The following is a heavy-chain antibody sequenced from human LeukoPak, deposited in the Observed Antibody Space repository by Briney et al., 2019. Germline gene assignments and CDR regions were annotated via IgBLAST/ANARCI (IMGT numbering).Heavy chain of an antibody. CDR2: IYYSGST. CDR1: GFTVSSNY. V-gene: IGHV4-39*01. Sequence: GSLRLSCAASGFTVSSNYMSWVRQPPGKGLEWIGSIYYSGSTYYNPSLKSRVTISVDTSKNQFSLKLSSVTAADTAVYYCARLRYCSSTSCPRGRAYYYGMDVWGQGTTVTVSS. D-gene: IGHD2-2*01. J-gene: IGHJ6*02. CDR3: ARLRYCSSTSCPRGRAYYYGMDV.